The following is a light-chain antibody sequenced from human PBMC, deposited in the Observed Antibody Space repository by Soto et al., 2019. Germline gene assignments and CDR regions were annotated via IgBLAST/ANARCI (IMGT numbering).Light chain of an antibody. V-gene: IGKV3-20*01. J-gene: IGKJ1*01. CDR3: QQSGTSTRT. Sequence: IVLTQSPGTLSLSPGERATLSCRASQSVSSSCLAWYQQKPGQAPRLVIYGASSRATGIPDRFSGSGSGTDGTLTISRLQKEDVAVYYCQQSGTSTRTFGQGTKVDIK. CDR2: GAS. CDR1: QSVSSSC.